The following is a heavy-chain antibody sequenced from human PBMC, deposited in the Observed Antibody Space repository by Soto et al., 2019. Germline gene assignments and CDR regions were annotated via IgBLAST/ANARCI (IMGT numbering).Heavy chain of an antibody. CDR1: GGTFSSYA. Sequence: QVQLVQSGAEVKKPGSSVKVSCKASGGTFSSYAVSWVRQAPGQGLEWVGEIIPMYGMPNLAHRFQGRVTVTEDESTSTVYMEVSSLRSEDTAIYYCARVKENCSTTSCYKFFDFWGQGTLVTVSP. J-gene: IGHJ4*02. V-gene: IGHV1-69*01. CDR2: IIPMYGMP. CDR3: ARVKENCSTTSCYKFFDF. D-gene: IGHD2-2*02.